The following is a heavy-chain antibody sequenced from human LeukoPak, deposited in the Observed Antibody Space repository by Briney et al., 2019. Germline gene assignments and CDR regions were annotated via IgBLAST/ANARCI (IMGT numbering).Heavy chain of an antibody. J-gene: IGHJ4*02. CDR3: AKEYYGDSPYFDS. D-gene: IGHD2-21*02. V-gene: IGHV3-21*01. CDR1: GFTFNDYR. CDR2: ISSTSSHR. Sequence: KTGGSLRLSCAASGFTFNDYRMNWVRQAPGKGLEWVSSISSTSSHRYYADSVKGRFTISRDNAKNSLYLQMNSLRAEDTAVYYCAKEYYGDSPYFDSWGQGTLVTVSS.